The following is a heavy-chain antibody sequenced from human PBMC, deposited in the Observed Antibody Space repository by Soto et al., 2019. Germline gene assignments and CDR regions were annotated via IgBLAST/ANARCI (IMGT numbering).Heavy chain of an antibody. CDR2: IIPILGIA. CDR3: AREKYDILTGYSYYFDY. Sequence: QVQLVQSGAEVKKPGSSVKVSCKASGGTFSSYTISWVRQAPGQGLEWMGRIIPILGIANYAQKFQGRVTITADKSTSTAYMELSSLRSEDTAVYYCAREKYDILTGYSYYFDYWGQGTLVTVSS. V-gene: IGHV1-69*08. CDR1: GGTFSSYT. D-gene: IGHD3-9*01. J-gene: IGHJ4*02.